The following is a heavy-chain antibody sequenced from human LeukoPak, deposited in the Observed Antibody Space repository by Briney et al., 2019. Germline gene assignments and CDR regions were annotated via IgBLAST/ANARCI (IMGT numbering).Heavy chain of an antibody. J-gene: IGHJ4*02. D-gene: IGHD3-22*01. Sequence: KSGGSLRLSCAASGFTFSSYSMNWVRQAPGKGLEWVSSISSSSSYIHYADSVKGRFTISRDNAKNSLYLQMNSLRAEDTAVYYCARDKADYDSSGFDYWGQGTLVTVSS. CDR2: ISSSSSYI. CDR3: ARDKADYDSSGFDY. CDR1: GFTFSSYS. V-gene: IGHV3-21*01.